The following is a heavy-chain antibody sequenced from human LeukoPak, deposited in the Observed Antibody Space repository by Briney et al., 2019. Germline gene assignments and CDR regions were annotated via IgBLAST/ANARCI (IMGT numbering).Heavy chain of an antibody. V-gene: IGHV4-34*01. J-gene: IGHJ6*02. CDR2: INHSGST. Sequence: SETLSLTCAVYGGSFSGYYWSWIRQPPGKGLEWIGEINHSGSTNYNPSLKSRVTISVDTPKNQFSLKLSSVTAADTAVYYCARGHISSWYTYYYYGMDVWGQGTTVTVSS. D-gene: IGHD6-13*01. CDR3: ARGHISSWYTYYYYGMDV. CDR1: GGSFSGYY.